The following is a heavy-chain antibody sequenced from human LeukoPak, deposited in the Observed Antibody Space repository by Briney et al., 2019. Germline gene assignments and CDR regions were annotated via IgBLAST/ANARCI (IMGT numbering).Heavy chain of an antibody. V-gene: IGHV3-74*01. CDR3: ARDRRWYDILTGYSGGNWFDP. D-gene: IGHD3-9*01. CDR2: INSDGSST. J-gene: IGHJ5*02. CDR1: GFTFSSYW. Sequence: GGSLRLSCAASGFTFSSYWMHWVRHAPGKGLVWVSRINSDGSSTSYADSVKGRFTISRDNAKNTLYLQMNSLRAEDTAVYYCARDRRWYDILTGYSGGNWFDPWGQGTLVTVSS.